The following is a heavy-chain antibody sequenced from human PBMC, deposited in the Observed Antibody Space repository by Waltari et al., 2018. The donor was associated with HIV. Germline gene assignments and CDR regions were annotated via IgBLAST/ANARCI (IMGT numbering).Heavy chain of an antibody. CDR2: ISGSCGST. V-gene: IGHV3-23*01. CDR1: GFTFSSYA. CDR3: AKGQTTVMAFDI. J-gene: IGHJ3*02. D-gene: IGHD4-4*01. Sequence: EMQLLESGGGLTQPGGSLRLSCAASGFTFSSYAMSWVRQAPGKGLEWVSGISGSCGSTYYADSVKGRFTISRDNSKNTLYLQMNTLRAEDTAAYYCAKGQTTVMAFDIWGQGTMVTVSS.